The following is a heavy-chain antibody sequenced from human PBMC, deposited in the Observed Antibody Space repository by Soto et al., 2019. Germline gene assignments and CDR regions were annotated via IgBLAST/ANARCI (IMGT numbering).Heavy chain of an antibody. CDR3: ARESWVDFDP. CDR1: GYTFTNYW. Sequence: GXSVKVSCKASGYTFTNYWISWVRQAPGQGLEWMGWISAYNGNTNYAQKLQGRVTMTTDTSTSTAYMELRSLRSDDTAVYYCARESWVDFDPWGQGTLVTVSS. V-gene: IGHV1-18*01. CDR2: ISAYNGNT. J-gene: IGHJ5*02. D-gene: IGHD1-26*01.